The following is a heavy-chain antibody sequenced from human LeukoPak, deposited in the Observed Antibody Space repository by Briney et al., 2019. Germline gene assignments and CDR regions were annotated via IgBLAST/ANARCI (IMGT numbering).Heavy chain of an antibody. CDR1: GYTFTNYY. Sequence: GASVKVSCKASGYTFTNYYIHWVRQAPGQRLEWVGLINPNGGSTGYAQKFQGRVTVTTDTSTSTVYMELNSLGSEDTAVYYCARAGFTFSDYFGSFFDYWGQGTLVTVSS. J-gene: IGHJ4*02. D-gene: IGHD3-10*01. CDR3: ARAGFTFSDYFGSFFDY. V-gene: IGHV1-46*01. CDR2: INPNGGST.